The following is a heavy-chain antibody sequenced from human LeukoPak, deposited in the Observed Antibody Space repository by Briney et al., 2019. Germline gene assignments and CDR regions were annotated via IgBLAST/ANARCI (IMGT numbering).Heavy chain of an antibody. D-gene: IGHD3-16*01. CDR1: GGTFSSYA. CDR3: ARVGGGHFDY. CDR2: IIPIFGTA. V-gene: IGHV1-69*13. J-gene: IGHJ4*02. Sequence: ASVKVSRKASGGTFSSYAISWVRQAPGQGPEWMGGIIPIFGTANYAQKFQGRVTITADESTSTAYMELSSLRSEDTAVYYCARVGGGHFDYWGQGTLVTVSS.